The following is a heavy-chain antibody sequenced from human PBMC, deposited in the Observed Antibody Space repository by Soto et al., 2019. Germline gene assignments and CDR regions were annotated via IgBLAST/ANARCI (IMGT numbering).Heavy chain of an antibody. D-gene: IGHD6-13*01. CDR2: IYYSGST. CDR1: GGSISSSSYY. J-gene: IGHJ6*02. V-gene: IGHV4-39*01. Sequence: SETLSLTCTVSGGSISSSSYYWGWIRQPPGKGLDWIGSIYYSGSTYYNPSLKSRVTISVDTSKNQFSLKLSSVTAADTAVYYCARQAQSGGGSSWYFPTIQLPYYYYGMDVWGQGTTVTVSS. CDR3: ARQAQSGGGSSWYFPTIQLPYYYYGMDV.